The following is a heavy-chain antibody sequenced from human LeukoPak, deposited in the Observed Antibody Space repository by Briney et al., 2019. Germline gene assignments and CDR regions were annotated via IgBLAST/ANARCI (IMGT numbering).Heavy chain of an antibody. V-gene: IGHV3-21*01. CDR1: GFTFSSYS. Sequence: PGGSLRLSCAASGFTFSSYSMNWVRQAPGKGLEWVSSISSSSSYIYYADSVKGRFTTSRDNAKNSLYLQMNSLRAEDTAVYYCARDSLLPLRYCSGGSCYPSFDYWGQGTLVTVSS. CDR3: ARDSLLPLRYCSGGSCYPSFDY. CDR2: ISSSSSYI. D-gene: IGHD2-15*01. J-gene: IGHJ4*02.